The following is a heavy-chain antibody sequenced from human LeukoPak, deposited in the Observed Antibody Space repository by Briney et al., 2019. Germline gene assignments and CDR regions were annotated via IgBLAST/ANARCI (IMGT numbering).Heavy chain of an antibody. CDR2: INTDGRIT. CDR1: GFTFSTYW. J-gene: IGHJ4*02. CDR3: ARDAGD. Sequence: PGGSLRLSCAASGFTFSTYWMHWVRQAPGKGLVWVSHINTDGRITNYADSVKGRFTISRDNAKNTLYLQVNSLRVEDAAVYYCARDAGDWGQGTLVTVSS. V-gene: IGHV3-74*01.